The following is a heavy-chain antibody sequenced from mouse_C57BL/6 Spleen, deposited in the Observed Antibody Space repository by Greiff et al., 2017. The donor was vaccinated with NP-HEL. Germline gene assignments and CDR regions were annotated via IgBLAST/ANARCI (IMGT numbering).Heavy chain of an antibody. Sequence: EVQLVESGGGLVQPGGSLKLSCAASGFTFSSYGMSWVRQTPDKRLELVATINSNGGSTYYPDSVKGRFTISRDNAKNTLYLQMRSLKSEDTAMYYCARSAIWGQGTTLTVSS. D-gene: IGHD2-12*01. V-gene: IGHV5-6-3*01. CDR3: ARSAI. J-gene: IGHJ2*01. CDR1: GFTFSSYG. CDR2: INSNGGST.